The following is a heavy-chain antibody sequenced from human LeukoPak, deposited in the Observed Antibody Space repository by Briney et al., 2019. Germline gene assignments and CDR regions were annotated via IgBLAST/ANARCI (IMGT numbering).Heavy chain of an antibody. CDR1: GFTFSNAW. CDR3: TTGHSYYYDSSGYLWYFDY. D-gene: IGHD3-22*01. J-gene: IGHJ4*02. V-gene: IGHV3-15*01. Sequence: GGSLRLSCAASGFTFSNAWMSWVRQAPGKGLEWVGRIKSETAGGTTDYAAPVKGRFTISRDDAKNTLYLQMNSLKTEDTAVYYCTTGHSYYYDSSGYLWYFDYWGQGTLVTVSS. CDR2: IKSETAGGTT.